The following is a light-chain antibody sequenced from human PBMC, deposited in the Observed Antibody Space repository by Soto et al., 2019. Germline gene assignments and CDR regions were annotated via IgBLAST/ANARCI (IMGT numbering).Light chain of an antibody. CDR3: QQYHNWPQT. V-gene: IGKV3-15*01. J-gene: IGKJ1*01. CDR2: GAS. CDR1: HSVSSN. Sequence: EIVMTQSPATLSLSPGERATLSCRARHSVSSNLAWYQQKPAQAPRLLISGASTRAAGIPARFSASGSGTEFTLTISSLQSEDFAVYYCQQYHNWPQTFGQGTKVEIK.